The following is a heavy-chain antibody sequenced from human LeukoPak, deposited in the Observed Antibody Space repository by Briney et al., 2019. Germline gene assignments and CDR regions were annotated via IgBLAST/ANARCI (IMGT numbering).Heavy chain of an antibody. D-gene: IGHD4-17*01. CDR2: INHSGYT. V-gene: IGHV4-34*01. CDR1: GVSFNDYY. CDR3: TRMTTGHDY. Sequence: SETLSLTCAVSGVSFNDYYWSWVRQPPGKGLEWIGEINHSGYTNDSPSLKSRVTMSIDTSRKQFSLNLRSVTVADTAVYYRTRMTTGHDYWGQGTLVTVSS. J-gene: IGHJ4*02.